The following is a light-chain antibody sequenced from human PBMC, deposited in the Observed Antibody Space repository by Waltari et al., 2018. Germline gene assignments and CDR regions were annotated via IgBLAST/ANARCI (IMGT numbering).Light chain of an antibody. V-gene: IGKV4-1*01. CDR2: WAS. CDR3: QQLSGTPT. CDR1: QSILYSSKNKNC. J-gene: IGKJ4*01. Sequence: DIVMTQSPDSLAVSLGERATINCKSSQSILYSSKNKNCLAWYQPKPGQPPKLLIYWASTLESGVPDRFSGSGSGTDFTLTISSLQAEDVAVYYCQQLSGTPTFGGGTKVEIK.